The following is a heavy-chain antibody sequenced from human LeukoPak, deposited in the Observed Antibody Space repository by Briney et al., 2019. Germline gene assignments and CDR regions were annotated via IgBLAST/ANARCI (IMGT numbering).Heavy chain of an antibody. Sequence: GASVKVSCKASGYTFTSYGISWVRQAPGQGLEWMGWISAYNGNTNYAQKLQGRVTMTTDTSTSTAYMELRSLRSDDTAVYYCARDGGNYQSAAIYYYYYGMDVWGQGTTVTVSS. D-gene: IGHD1-7*01. V-gene: IGHV1-18*01. CDR1: GYTFTSYG. CDR3: ARDGGNYQSAAIYYYYYGMDV. J-gene: IGHJ6*02. CDR2: ISAYNGNT.